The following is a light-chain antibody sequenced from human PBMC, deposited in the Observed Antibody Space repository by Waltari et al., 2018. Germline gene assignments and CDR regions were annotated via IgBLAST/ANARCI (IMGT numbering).Light chain of an antibody. Sequence: DIQLTQSPSFLSASVGDIVAITCRASQGISSYLAWYQQKLGKAPKLLIYAASTLQSGVPSRFSGSGSGTEFTLTISSLQPEDFATYYCQQVNSYPRTFGPGTKVDIK. CDR3: QQVNSYPRT. CDR1: QGISSY. CDR2: AAS. V-gene: IGKV1-9*01. J-gene: IGKJ3*01.